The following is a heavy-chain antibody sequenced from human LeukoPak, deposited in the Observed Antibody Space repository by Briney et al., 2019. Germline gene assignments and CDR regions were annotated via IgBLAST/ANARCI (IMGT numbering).Heavy chain of an antibody. CDR3: ASYVQLTYYYGSGDY. CDR2: ISSSSSYI. J-gene: IGHJ4*02. V-gene: IGHV3-21*01. D-gene: IGHD3-10*01. Sequence: GGSLRLSCAASGFTFSSYGMNWVRQAPGKGLEWVSSISSSSSYIYYADSVKGRFTISRDNAKNSLYLQMNSLRAEDTAVSYCASYVQLTYYYGSGDYWGQGTLVTVSS. CDR1: GFTFSSYG.